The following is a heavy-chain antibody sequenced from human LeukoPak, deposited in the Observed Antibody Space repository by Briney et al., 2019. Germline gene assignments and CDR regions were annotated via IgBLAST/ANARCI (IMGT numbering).Heavy chain of an antibody. Sequence: GGSLRLSCAASGFTFRSYAMSWVRQAPGKGLEWVSAISGSDGSTYYADSVKGRFTISRDNSKNTLYLQMNSLRAEDTAVYYCAKGGMAVPKPYGMDVWGQGTTVTVSS. CDR2: ISGSDGST. J-gene: IGHJ6*02. CDR3: AKGGMAVPKPYGMDV. CDR1: GFTFRSYA. V-gene: IGHV3-23*01. D-gene: IGHD6-19*01.